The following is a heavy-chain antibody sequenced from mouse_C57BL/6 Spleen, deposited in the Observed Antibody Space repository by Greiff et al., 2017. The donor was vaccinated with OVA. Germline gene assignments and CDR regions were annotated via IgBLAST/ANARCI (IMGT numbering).Heavy chain of an antibody. D-gene: IGHD2-3*01. CDR3: ARVDGYPDYFDY. J-gene: IGHJ2*01. CDR2: ISYDGST. CDR1: GYSITSGYY. Sequence: EVQRVESGPGLVKPSQSLSLTCSVTGYSITSGYYWNWIRQFPGNQLEWMGYISYDGSTNYNPSLKNRISITRATSTNPFFLKLNSVTTEDTATDYCARVDGYPDYFDYWGQGTTLTVSS. V-gene: IGHV3-6*01.